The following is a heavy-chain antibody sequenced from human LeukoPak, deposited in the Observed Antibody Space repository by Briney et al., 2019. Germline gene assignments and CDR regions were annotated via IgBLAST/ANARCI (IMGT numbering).Heavy chain of an antibody. Sequence: SVKVSCKASGGTFSSYAISWVRQAPGQGLEWMGGIIPIFGTANYAQKFQGRVTITADESTGTAYMELSSLRSEDTAVYYCARGRLRFKWDDAFDIWGQGTMVTVSS. CDR3: ARGRLRFKWDDAFDI. D-gene: IGHD3-3*01. CDR2: IIPIFGTA. CDR1: GGTFSSYA. J-gene: IGHJ3*02. V-gene: IGHV1-69*13.